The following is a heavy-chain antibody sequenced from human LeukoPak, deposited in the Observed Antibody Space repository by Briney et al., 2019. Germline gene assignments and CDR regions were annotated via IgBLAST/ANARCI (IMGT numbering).Heavy chain of an antibody. J-gene: IGHJ5*02. V-gene: IGHV1-24*01. CDR2: FDPEDGET. Sequence: SVKVSCKVSGYTLTELSMHWVRQAPGKGLEWMGGFDPEDGETIYAQKFQGRVTMTEDTSTDTAYMELSSLRSEDTAVYYCATGRADYYGSGTETPLDPWGQGTLVTVSS. CDR1: GYTLTELS. CDR3: ATGRADYYGSGTETPLDP. D-gene: IGHD3-10*01.